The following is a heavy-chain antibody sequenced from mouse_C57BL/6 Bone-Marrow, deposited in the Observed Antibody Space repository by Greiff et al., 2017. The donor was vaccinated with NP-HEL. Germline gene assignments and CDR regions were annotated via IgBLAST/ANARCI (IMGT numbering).Heavy chain of an antibody. D-gene: IGHD1-1*01. V-gene: IGHV3-8*01. CDR2: ISYSGSY. CDR3: ARRTVVALYAMDG. CDR1: GYSITSDY. J-gene: IGHJ4*01. Sequence: EVKLQESGPGLAKPSQSLSLTCSVTGYSITSDYWNWIRNFPGNTLEYMGYISYSGSYYYNPSIKSRISITRDNSKNQSYLQLNSVTTEDTATADCARRTVVALYAMDGWGQGTSVTFSS.